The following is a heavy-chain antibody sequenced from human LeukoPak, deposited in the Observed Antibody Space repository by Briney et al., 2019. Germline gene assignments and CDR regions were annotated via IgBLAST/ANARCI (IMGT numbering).Heavy chain of an antibody. CDR3: ARDKGARTYSRGDFDY. D-gene: IGHD5-18*01. CDR1: GFTFSSYS. J-gene: IGHJ4*02. Sequence: PGGSLRLSCAASGFTFSSYSMNWVRQAPGKGLEWVSSISSSSSYIYYADSVKGRFTISRDNAKNSLYLQMNGLRAEDTAVYYCARDKGARTYSRGDFDYWGQGTLVTVSS. CDR2: ISSSSSYI. V-gene: IGHV3-21*01.